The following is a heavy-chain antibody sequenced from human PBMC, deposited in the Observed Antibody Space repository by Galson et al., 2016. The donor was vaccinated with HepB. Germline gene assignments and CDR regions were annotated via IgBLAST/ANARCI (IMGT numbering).Heavy chain of an antibody. CDR3: ARMLRWDYYDNSAIPGVFDV. J-gene: IGHJ3*01. V-gene: IGHV2-70*01. D-gene: IGHD3-22*01. Sequence: ALVKPTQTLTLTCTFSGFSLSSRGMCMSWIRQPPGKGLEWLALIDWDDDKSYNPSLRTRLTISKDTSRNQVVLEVTNLDPVDTATYYCARMLRWDYYDNSAIPGVFDVWGQGTMVTVSS. CDR2: IDWDDDK. CDR1: GFSLSSRGMC.